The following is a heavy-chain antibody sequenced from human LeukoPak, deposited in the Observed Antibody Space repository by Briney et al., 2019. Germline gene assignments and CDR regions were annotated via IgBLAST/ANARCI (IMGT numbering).Heavy chain of an antibody. CDR1: RFTFSNYA. J-gene: IGHJ5*02. CDR2: ISGGGGST. Sequence: GGSLRLSCAASRFTFSNYAMSWVRQAPGKGLECVSIISGGGGSTYYADSVKGRFTISRDNSKSTLYLQMNSLRAEDTAVYYCAKDVIVVVPAADPYPNWLDPWGQGTQVIVSS. V-gene: IGHV3-23*01. CDR3: AKDVIVVVPAADPYPNWLDP. D-gene: IGHD2-2*01.